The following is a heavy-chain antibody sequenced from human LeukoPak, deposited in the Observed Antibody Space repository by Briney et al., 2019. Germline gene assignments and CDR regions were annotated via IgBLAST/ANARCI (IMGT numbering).Heavy chain of an antibody. V-gene: IGHV3-33*01. J-gene: IGHJ6*04. Sequence: GRSLRLSCAASGFTFSSYGMHRVRQAPGKGLEWVAVIWYDGSNKYYADSVKGRFTISRDNSKNTLYLQMNSLRAEDTAVYYCARDHGCSSTSCYVAYYGMDVWGKGTTVTVSS. CDR3: ARDHGCSSTSCYVAYYGMDV. CDR2: IWYDGSNK. CDR1: GFTFSSYG. D-gene: IGHD2-2*01.